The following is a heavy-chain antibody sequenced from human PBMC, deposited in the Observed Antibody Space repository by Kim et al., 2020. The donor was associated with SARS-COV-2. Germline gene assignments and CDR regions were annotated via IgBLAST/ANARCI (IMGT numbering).Heavy chain of an antibody. Sequence: ASVKVSCKASGDTFTTYYIHCVRQTPGQGLEWMGMINPSGGDPRDAQNFQGRVTMTSDTSTNTVYMQLSSLRSEDTAFYYCARGIVGLSTDYFDCWVQGTLVTVSS. D-gene: IGHD2-21*01. CDR2: INPSGGDP. CDR3: ARGIVGLSTDYFDC. V-gene: IGHV1-46*01. CDR1: GDTFTTYY. J-gene: IGHJ4*02.